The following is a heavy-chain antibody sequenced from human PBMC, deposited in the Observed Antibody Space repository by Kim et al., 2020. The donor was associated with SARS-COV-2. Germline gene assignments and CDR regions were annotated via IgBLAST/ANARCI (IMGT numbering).Heavy chain of an antibody. Sequence: SETLSLTCAVYGGSFSGYYWSWIRQPPGKGLEWIGEINHSGSTNYNPSLKSRVTISVDTSKNQFSLKLSSVTAADTAVYYCARTKSRITAMVTRGMDVWGQGTTVTVSS. D-gene: IGHD5-18*01. V-gene: IGHV4-34*01. J-gene: IGHJ6*02. CDR1: GGSFSGYY. CDR3: ARTKSRITAMVTRGMDV. CDR2: INHSGST.